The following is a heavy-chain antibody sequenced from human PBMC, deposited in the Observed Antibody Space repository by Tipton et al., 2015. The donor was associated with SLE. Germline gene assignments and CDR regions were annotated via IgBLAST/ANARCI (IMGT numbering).Heavy chain of an antibody. D-gene: IGHD2-15*01. CDR1: AYRFASYW. CDR2: IYPGNSDT. V-gene: IGHV5-51*03. J-gene: IGHJ5*02. Sequence: QLVQSGAEVKKPGESLKISCKGSAYRFASYWIGWERQMPGKGLEWMGIIYPGNSDTRYSQSCQGQVTISADSSINTADVQWSILKASDTAMYYCARALGLNGSCYLLDSWGQGTRV. CDR3: ARALGLNGSCYLLDS.